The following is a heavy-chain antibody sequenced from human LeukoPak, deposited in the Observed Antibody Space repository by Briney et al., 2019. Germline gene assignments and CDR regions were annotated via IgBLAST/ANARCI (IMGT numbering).Heavy chain of an antibody. J-gene: IGHJ4*02. D-gene: IGHD3-22*01. CDR3: AKEFGGLYYYDSNGYFDY. V-gene: IGHV3-30*02. CDR1: GFTFISYG. Sequence: GGSLRLSCAASGFTFISYGMHWVRQAPGRGLEWVAFIRYDGSNKYYADSVKGRFTISRDNSKNTLYLQMNSLRAEDTAVYYCAKEFGGLYYYDSNGYFDYWGQGTLVTVSS. CDR2: IRYDGSNK.